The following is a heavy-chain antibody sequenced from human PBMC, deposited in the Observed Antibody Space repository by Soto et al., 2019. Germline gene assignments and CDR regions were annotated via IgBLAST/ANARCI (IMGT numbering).Heavy chain of an antibody. V-gene: IGHV3-23*01. CDR2: ISATGGST. CDR1: GFTFSDYA. Sequence: GGSLRLSCAASGFTFSDYAMSWVRQAPGEGLEWVSAISATGGSTYYADSVKGRFTISRDNAKNSLYLQMNSLRAEDTAVYYCARDLGATGDYWGQGTLVTVSS. D-gene: IGHD1-26*01. CDR3: ARDLGATGDY. J-gene: IGHJ4*02.